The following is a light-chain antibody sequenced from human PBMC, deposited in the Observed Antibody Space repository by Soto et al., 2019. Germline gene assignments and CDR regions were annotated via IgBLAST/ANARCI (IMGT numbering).Light chain of an antibody. CDR1: SDDVGGYNY. CDR2: EVT. CDR3: SSDTSSSSYV. Sequence: QSVLTQPASVSGSPGQSITIYCSGTSDDVGGYNYVACHQQHPVKAPKLMISEVTDLPSGVANRFSGAKSGNTASLTISGLQAEDEAGYYCSSDTSSSSYVFGTGTKVTVL. V-gene: IGLV2-14*01. J-gene: IGLJ1*01.